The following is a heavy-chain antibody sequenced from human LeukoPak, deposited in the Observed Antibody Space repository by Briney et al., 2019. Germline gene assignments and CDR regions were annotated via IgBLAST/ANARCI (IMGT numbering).Heavy chain of an antibody. CDR2: IYQSGTT. D-gene: IGHD1-26*01. CDR1: GYSISRGYY. Sequence: SETLSLTCAVSGYSISRGYYSGWLRQPPGKGLEWIGTIYQSGTTYYNPSLKSRVTISVDTSKNQFSLKLSSVTAADTAVYYCARQVGYYEAFDIWGQGTMVTVSS. CDR3: ARQVGYYEAFDI. J-gene: IGHJ3*02. V-gene: IGHV4-38-2*01.